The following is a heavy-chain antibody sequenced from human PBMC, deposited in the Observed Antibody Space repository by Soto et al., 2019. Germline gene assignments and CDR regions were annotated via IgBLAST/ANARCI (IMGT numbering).Heavy chain of an antibody. V-gene: IGHV3-7*01. CDR3: ARVAWIPFEDGRYYYYYGMDV. CDR2: IKQDGSEK. CDR1: GFTFSSYW. D-gene: IGHD5-18*01. Sequence: AGGSLRLSCAASGFTFSSYWMSWVRQAPGKGLEWVVNIKQDGSEKYYVDSVKGRFTISRDNAKNSLYLQMNSLRAEDTAVYYCARVAWIPFEDGRYYYYYGMDVWGQGTTVTV. J-gene: IGHJ6*02.